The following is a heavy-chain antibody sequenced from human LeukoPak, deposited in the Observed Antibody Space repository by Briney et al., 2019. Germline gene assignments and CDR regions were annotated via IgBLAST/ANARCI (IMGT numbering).Heavy chain of an antibody. CDR3: ARELDYDFWSGYYPEYMDV. V-gene: IGHV4-4*07. D-gene: IGHD3-3*01. J-gene: IGHJ6*03. Sequence: SETLSLTCSVSGGSISSYYWSWIRQPAGKGLEWIGRIYTSGSTNYNPYLKSRVTMSVDTSKNQFSLKLSSVTAADTAVYYCARELDYDFWSGYYPEYMDVWGKGTTVTVSS. CDR1: GGSISSYY. CDR2: IYTSGST.